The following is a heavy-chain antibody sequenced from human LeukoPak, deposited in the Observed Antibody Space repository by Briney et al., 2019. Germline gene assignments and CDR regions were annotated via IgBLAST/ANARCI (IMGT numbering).Heavy chain of an antibody. CDR1: GFAFDEHG. D-gene: IGHD2-2*01. CDR2: INWSGGST. V-gene: IGHV3-20*04. J-gene: IGHJ4*02. CDR3: ARAPITSPFYFDY. Sequence: GESLRLSCTASGFAFDEHGMSWVRQVPGKGLKWVSGINWSGGSTGYADPLRGRFTISRDNAKNSLYLQMDSPRDEDTALYYCARAPITSPFYFDYWGQGTLVTVYS.